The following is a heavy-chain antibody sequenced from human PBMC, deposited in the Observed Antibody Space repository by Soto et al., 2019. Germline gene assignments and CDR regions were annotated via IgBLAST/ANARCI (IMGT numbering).Heavy chain of an antibody. CDR2: ISYDGSNK. V-gene: IGHV3-30*18. J-gene: IGHJ3*02. CDR3: AKLHDYGDYPDTDAFDI. Sequence: QVQLVESGGGVVQPGRSLRLSCAASGFTFSSYGMHWVRQAPGKGLEWVAVISYDGSNKYYADSVKGRFTISRDNSKNTLYLQMNSLRAEDTAVYYCAKLHDYGDYPDTDAFDIWGQGTMVTVSS. CDR1: GFTFSSYG. D-gene: IGHD4-17*01.